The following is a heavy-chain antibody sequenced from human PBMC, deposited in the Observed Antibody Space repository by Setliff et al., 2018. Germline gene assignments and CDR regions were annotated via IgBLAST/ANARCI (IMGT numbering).Heavy chain of an antibody. CDR3: ARDRFYNSWSGTSITAPHDAFDI. D-gene: IGHD3-3*01. CDR2: MNPSGGLT. CDR1: GYTFTGYY. V-gene: IGHV1-46*03. Sequence: AASVKVSCKASGYTFTGYYFHWVRPAPGQGLEWMGIMNPSGGLTRYAQKFQGRVTMTRDTSTSTVYMEVISLRSEDTAVYFCARDRFYNSWSGTSITAPHDAFDIWGQGTMVTVSS. J-gene: IGHJ3*02.